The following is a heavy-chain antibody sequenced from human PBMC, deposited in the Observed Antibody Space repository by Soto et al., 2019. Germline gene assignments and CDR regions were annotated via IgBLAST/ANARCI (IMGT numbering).Heavy chain of an antibody. Sequence: PGWSLRLSCASSVFTFISYWMHWVRQAPGKGLVWVSRINSDGSSTSYADSVKGRFTISRDNAKNTLYMQMNSLRAEDTAVYYCARDRGSSGYYYDNYWGQGTLVTVSS. D-gene: IGHD3-22*01. J-gene: IGHJ4*02. CDR2: INSDGSST. V-gene: IGHV3-74*01. CDR3: ARDRGSSGYYYDNY. CDR1: VFTFISYW.